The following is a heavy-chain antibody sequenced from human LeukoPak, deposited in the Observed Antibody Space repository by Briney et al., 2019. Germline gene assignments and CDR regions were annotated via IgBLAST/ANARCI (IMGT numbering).Heavy chain of an antibody. J-gene: IGHJ3*02. CDR2: VYHSGET. D-gene: IGHD2-2*02. Sequence: PSETLSLTCTISGYSITSGYYWGWIRQPPGEGLGCIGSVYHSGETYYNPSLKSRDTISVDTSENQFSLKLTSVTAADTALYFCARHSRRCSSTTCYTGAFDIWGPGTVVTVSS. CDR3: ARHSRRCSSTTCYTGAFDI. CDR1: GYSITSGYY. V-gene: IGHV4-38-2*02.